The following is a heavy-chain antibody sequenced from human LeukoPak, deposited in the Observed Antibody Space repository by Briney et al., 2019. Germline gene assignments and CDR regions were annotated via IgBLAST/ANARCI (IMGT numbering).Heavy chain of an antibody. D-gene: IGHD4-23*01. Sequence: GGSLRLSCAGSGFHFSNYWMAWVRQAPGKGLEWVANMKEDGGEINYVDSVKGRFTISRDNAKNSLDLQMNSLRVDDTAVYYCVRDRGYSTFDYWDQGTLVIISS. J-gene: IGHJ4*02. V-gene: IGHV3-7*01. CDR2: MKEDGGEI. CDR1: GFHFSNYW. CDR3: VRDRGYSTFDY.